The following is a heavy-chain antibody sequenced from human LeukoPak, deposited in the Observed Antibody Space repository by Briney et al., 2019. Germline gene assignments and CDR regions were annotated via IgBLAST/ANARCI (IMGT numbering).Heavy chain of an antibody. CDR2: IKSKTDGGTT. Sequence: GGSLRLSCGASGFTFSDAWMTWVRQVPGKGLEWVGRIKSKTDGGTTDYAAPVKGRFTISRDDSKNTLKLQMNSLKTEDTAVYYCTITYYYDRSGYHYFDYWGQGTLVTVSS. CDR3: TITYYYDRSGYHYFDY. CDR1: GFTFSDAW. D-gene: IGHD3-22*01. V-gene: IGHV3-15*01. J-gene: IGHJ4*02.